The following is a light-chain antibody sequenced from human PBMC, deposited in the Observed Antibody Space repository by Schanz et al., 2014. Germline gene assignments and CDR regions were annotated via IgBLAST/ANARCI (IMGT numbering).Light chain of an antibody. V-gene: IGLV1-51*01. CDR1: SSNVGVNC. Sequence: QSVLTQPPSVSAAPGQKVTISCSGSSSNVGVNCVSWYQQVPGTAPKLLIYDNSQRPSGIPDRFSGSKSGTSASLAISGLQSEDEADYYCAAWDDSLNGPVFGGGTKLTVL. J-gene: IGLJ3*02. CDR3: AAWDDSLNGPV. CDR2: DNS.